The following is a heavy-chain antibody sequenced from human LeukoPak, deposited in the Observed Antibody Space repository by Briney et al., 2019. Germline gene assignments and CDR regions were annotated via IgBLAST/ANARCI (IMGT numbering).Heavy chain of an antibody. V-gene: IGHV3-21*01. J-gene: IGHJ4*02. CDR1: GFTFSSYS. CDR2: ISSSSSYI. CDR3: ARDLRGIQLQEDY. D-gene: IGHD5-18*01. Sequence: PGGSLRLSCAASGFTFSSYSMNWVRQAPGKGLEWVSSISSSSSYIYYADSVKGRFTISRDNAKNSLYLQMNSLRAEDTAVYYCARDLRGIQLQEDYWGQGTLVTVSS.